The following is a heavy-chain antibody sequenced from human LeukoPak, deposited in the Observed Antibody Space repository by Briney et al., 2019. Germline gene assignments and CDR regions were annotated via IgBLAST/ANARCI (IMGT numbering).Heavy chain of an antibody. J-gene: IGHJ4*02. CDR1: GFTFSSYA. CDR3: ARGYSSGWYHPFDY. Sequence: GGSLRLSCAASGFTFSSYAMHWVRQAPGKGLEWAAVISYDGSNKYYADSVKGRFTISRDNSKNTLYLQMNSLRAEDTAVYYCARGYSSGWYHPFDYWGQGTLVTVSS. D-gene: IGHD6-19*01. CDR2: ISYDGSNK. V-gene: IGHV3-30*04.